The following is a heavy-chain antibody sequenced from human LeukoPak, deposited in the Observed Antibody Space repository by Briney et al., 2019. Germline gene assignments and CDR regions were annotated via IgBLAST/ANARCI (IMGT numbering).Heavy chain of an antibody. D-gene: IGHD1-20*01. Sequence: GGSLRLSCAASGFTFSSYSMNWVRQAPGKGLEWVSSISSSSSYIYYADSVKGRFTISRDNAKNSLNLQMNSLRAEDTAVYYCARDANWNGYFDYWGQGTLVTVSS. CDR2: ISSSSSYI. V-gene: IGHV3-21*01. J-gene: IGHJ4*02. CDR1: GFTFSSYS. CDR3: ARDANWNGYFDY.